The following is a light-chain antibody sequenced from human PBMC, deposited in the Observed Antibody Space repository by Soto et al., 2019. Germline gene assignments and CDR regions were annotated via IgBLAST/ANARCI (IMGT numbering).Light chain of an antibody. CDR1: QGISSW. J-gene: IGKJ1*01. CDR3: LLDYAYFWA. Sequence: DIQVTQSTSSLSASVGDRVTITCRASQGISSWLAWYQQKPGKAPKLLIYAASTLQSGVPSRFSGSGSGRDFTLTISSLQPEDFATYYCLLDYAYFWAFGQGTKGDIK. CDR2: AAS. V-gene: IGKV1-12*01.